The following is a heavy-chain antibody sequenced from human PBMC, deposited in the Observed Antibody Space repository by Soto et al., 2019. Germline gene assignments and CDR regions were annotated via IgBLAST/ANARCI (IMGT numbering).Heavy chain of an antibody. J-gene: IGHJ4*02. D-gene: IGHD5-12*01. V-gene: IGHV4-59*01. CDR1: GGSISSYY. CDR3: ARESQGSGCPDY. Sequence: LSLTCTVSGGSISSYYWSWIRQPPGKGLEWIGYIYYSGSTNYNPSLKSRVTISVDTSKNQFSLKLSSVTAADTAVYYCARESQGSGCPDYWGQGSLVTVSS. CDR2: IYYSGST.